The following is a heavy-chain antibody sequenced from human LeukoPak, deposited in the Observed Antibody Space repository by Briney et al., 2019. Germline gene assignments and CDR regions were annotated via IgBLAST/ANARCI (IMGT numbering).Heavy chain of an antibody. V-gene: IGHV4-34*01. CDR3: ARDQQQLVN. CDR2: INHSGST. D-gene: IGHD6-13*01. J-gene: IGHJ4*02. Sequence: PSETLSLTCSVYGGSLSGYYWSWIRQTPGKGLELIGEINHSGSTTYYPSLKSRVTISVDTSKNQFSLNLSSVTAADTAVYYCARDQQQLVNWGQGTLVTVSS. CDR1: GGSLSGYY.